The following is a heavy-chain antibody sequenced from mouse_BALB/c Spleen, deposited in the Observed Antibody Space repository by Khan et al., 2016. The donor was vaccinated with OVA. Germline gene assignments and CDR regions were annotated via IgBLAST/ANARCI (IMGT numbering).Heavy chain of an antibody. V-gene: IGHV3-6*02. J-gene: IGHJ3*01. CDR3: ARGGSSGPAWFAY. CDR1: GYSITSGYF. CDR2: IRYDGNS. Sequence: EVKLEVSGPGLVKPSQSLSLTCSVTGYSITSGYFWNWIRQFPGNKLEWMGYIRYDGNSNYNPSLKNRISITRDTSKNQFFLKLNSVTPEDTATXYSARGGSSGPAWFAYWGQGTLVTVSA. D-gene: IGHD3-1*01.